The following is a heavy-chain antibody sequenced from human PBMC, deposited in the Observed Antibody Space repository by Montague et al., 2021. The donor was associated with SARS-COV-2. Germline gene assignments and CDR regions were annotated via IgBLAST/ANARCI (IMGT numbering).Heavy chain of an antibody. V-gene: IGHV6-1*01. CDR1: GDSVSSNSAA. CDR3: ARGADRYYFYGMDV. Sequence: CAISGDSVSSNSAACNWIRQSPSRRLEWLGRTYHRSKWYNEYAVSVNSRITINPDTSKNQFSLQVNSVTPEDTAVYYCARGADRYYFYGMDVWGQGTTVTVSS. CDR2: TYHRSKWYN. D-gene: IGHD6-19*01. J-gene: IGHJ6*02.